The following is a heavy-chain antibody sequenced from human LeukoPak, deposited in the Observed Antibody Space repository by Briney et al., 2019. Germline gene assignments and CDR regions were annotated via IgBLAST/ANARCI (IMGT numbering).Heavy chain of an antibody. J-gene: IGHJ4*02. D-gene: IGHD3-3*01. Sequence: ASVKVSCKAPGYTFTSYDINWVRQATGQGLERMGWMNPNSGNTGYAQKFQGRVTMTRNTSISTAYMELSSLRSEDTAVYYCARTMRVFWSGYYVLPDYWGQGTLVTVSS. V-gene: IGHV1-8*01. CDR3: ARTMRVFWSGYYVLPDY. CDR1: GYTFTSYD. CDR2: MNPNSGNT.